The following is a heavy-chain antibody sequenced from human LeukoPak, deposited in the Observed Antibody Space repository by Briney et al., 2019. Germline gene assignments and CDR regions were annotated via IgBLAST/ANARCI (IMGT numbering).Heavy chain of an antibody. CDR1: GYTFTNYH. Sequence: ASLTVSCKASGYTFTNYHINWVRQAPGQGLEWMGWINPNTGDRGYAQKFQGRVSITSDTSISTAYMEPGSPRSEDTAVYFCARTTSLTASGYDYWGQGTLVTVSS. D-gene: IGHD4-17*01. CDR3: ARTTSLTASGYDY. J-gene: IGHJ4*02. V-gene: IGHV1-8*03. CDR2: INPNTGDR.